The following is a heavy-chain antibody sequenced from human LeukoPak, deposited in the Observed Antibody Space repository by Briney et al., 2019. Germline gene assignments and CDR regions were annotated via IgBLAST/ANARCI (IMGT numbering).Heavy chain of an antibody. D-gene: IGHD6-13*01. CDR2: IYHSGST. CDR1: GGSISSGGYS. Sequence: SETLSLTCAVSGGSISSGGYSWSWIRQPPGKGLEWIGYIYHSGSTYYNPSLKSRVTISVDRSKNQFSLKLSSVTAADTAVYYCARRLSSSWSPFDYWGQGTLVTVSS. J-gene: IGHJ4*02. CDR3: ARRLSSSWSPFDY. V-gene: IGHV4-30-2*01.